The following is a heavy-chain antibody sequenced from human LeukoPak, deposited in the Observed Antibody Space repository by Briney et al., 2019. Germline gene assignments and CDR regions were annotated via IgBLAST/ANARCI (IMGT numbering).Heavy chain of an antibody. V-gene: IGHV4-4*07. D-gene: IGHD3-22*01. CDR1: GGSISSYY. Sequence: SETLSLTCTVSGGSISSYYWSWIRQPAGKGLEWIGRIYTSGSTNYNPSLKSRVTMSVDTSKNQFSLKLSSVTAADTAVYYCARSYYYDSSGSNWFDPWGQGTLVTVSS. J-gene: IGHJ5*02. CDR2: IYTSGST. CDR3: ARSYYYDSSGSNWFDP.